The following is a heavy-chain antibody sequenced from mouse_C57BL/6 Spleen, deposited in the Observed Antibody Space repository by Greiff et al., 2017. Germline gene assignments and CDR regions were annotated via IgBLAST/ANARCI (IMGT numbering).Heavy chain of an antibody. Sequence: VKLMESGPGLVQPSQSLSITCTVSGFSLTSYGVHCVRQSPGKGLEWLGVIWSGGSTDYNAAFISRLSISKDNSKSQVFFKMNSLQADDTAIYYCARKDPNWDWYFDVWGTGTTVTVSS. D-gene: IGHD4-1*01. V-gene: IGHV2-2*01. J-gene: IGHJ1*03. CDR2: IWSGGST. CDR3: ARKDPNWDWYFDV. CDR1: GFSLTSYG.